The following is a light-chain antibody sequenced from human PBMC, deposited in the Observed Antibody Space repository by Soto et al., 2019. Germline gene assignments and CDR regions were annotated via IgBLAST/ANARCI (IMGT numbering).Light chain of an antibody. Sequence: ILVTHSQVNLSLSPRKISTSSFTSSHHVSSSYLAWYQQKPGQAPRLLVYDASSMASGIPARFSGSGSGTDFTLTISSLEPEDSAVYYCQQHTDSNPQWTFGQGTKVDIK. CDR1: HHVSSSY. CDR2: DAS. V-gene: IGKV3D-20*02. J-gene: IGKJ1*01. CDR3: QQHTDSNPQWT.